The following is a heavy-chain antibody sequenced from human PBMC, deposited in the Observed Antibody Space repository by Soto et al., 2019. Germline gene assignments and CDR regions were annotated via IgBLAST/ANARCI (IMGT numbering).Heavy chain of an antibody. CDR1: GYTFTGYY. CDR3: ARGHALRPRATMDF. D-gene: IGHD3-16*01. V-gene: IGHV1-2*02. CDR2: INPTGGGT. J-gene: IGHJ6*02. Sequence: ASVKVSCKASGYTFTGYYIHWLRQAPGQRLEWMGSINPTGGGTNFAQRFQGRVTLTRDTSITTAYMELTRLRSGDAAVYYCARGHALRPRATMDFWGQGTSVTVSS.